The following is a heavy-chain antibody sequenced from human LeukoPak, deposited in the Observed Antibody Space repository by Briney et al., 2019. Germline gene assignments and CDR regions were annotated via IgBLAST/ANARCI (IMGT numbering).Heavy chain of an antibody. Sequence: GGSLRLSCAASGLTLSDHYMDWVRQAPGKGLEWVGRTRNKANGYTTDYAASVKGRFTISRDDSKNSLYLQMNSLKTEDTAVYFCARDTYASFDYWGQGTLVTVSS. D-gene: IGHD2-2*01. V-gene: IGHV3-72*01. CDR2: TRNKANGYTT. CDR1: GLTLSDHY. CDR3: ARDTYASFDY. J-gene: IGHJ4*02.